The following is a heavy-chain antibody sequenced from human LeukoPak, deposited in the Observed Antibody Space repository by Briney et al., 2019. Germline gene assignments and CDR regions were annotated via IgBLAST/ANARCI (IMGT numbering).Heavy chain of an antibody. CDR1: GFSLSTSGVG. CDR3: AYRKEAPRRGGWFDP. D-gene: IGHD6-6*01. CDR2: IYWNDDK. J-gene: IGHJ5*02. Sequence: SGPTLVNPTQTLTLTCTFSGFSLSTSGVGVGWIRQPPGKALEWLALIYWNDDKRYSPSLKSRLTITKDTSKNQVVLTMTNMDPVDTATYYCAYRKEAPRRGGWFDPWGQGTLVTVSS. V-gene: IGHV2-5*01.